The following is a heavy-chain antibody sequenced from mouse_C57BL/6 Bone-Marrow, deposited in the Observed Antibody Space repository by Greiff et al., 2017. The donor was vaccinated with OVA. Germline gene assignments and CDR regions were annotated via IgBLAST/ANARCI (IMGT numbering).Heavy chain of an antibody. CDR3: ARRGSSGYDYFDY. D-gene: IGHD3-2*02. CDR1: GYPFTTYN. V-gene: IGHV1-39*01. Sequence: VHVKQSGPELVKPGASVKISSKPSGYPFTTYNMNWLKRSHGKSLAWIGVFNPTYVTTNYNQKCKGKATLTVAQSSSTAYMQLNSLTSEDSAVYYCARRGSSGYDYFDYWGQGTTLTVSS. J-gene: IGHJ2*01. CDR2: FNPTYVTT.